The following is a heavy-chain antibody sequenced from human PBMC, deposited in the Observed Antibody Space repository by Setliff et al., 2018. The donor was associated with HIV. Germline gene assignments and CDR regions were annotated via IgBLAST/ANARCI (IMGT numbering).Heavy chain of an antibody. Sequence: SSETLSLTCAVYVGSFSGYYWSWIRQPPGKGLEWIGEISHSGRTNYNPSLKSRVTISVDTSKNQFSLKLSSVTAADTAVYYCARGPLDSSGYRSDAFDIWGQGTMVTVSS. V-gene: IGHV4-34*01. CDR1: VGSFSGYY. D-gene: IGHD3-22*01. CDR2: ISHSGRT. CDR3: ARGPLDSSGYRSDAFDI. J-gene: IGHJ3*02.